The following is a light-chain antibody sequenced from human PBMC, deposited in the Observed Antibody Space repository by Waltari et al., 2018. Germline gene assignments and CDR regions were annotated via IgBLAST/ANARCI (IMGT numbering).Light chain of an antibody. CDR3: QVWDSGSDHYV. CDR1: NIGSKN. Sequence: SYVLTQPPSVSVAPGQTARISCDGNNIGSKNVHWYQKKPGQAPVLVVYDGGDRPPGIPERFSGSNSGNTATLTISRVDAGDEADYYCQVWDSGSDHYVFGTVTKVTVL. V-gene: IGLV3-21*02. CDR2: DGG. J-gene: IGLJ1*01.